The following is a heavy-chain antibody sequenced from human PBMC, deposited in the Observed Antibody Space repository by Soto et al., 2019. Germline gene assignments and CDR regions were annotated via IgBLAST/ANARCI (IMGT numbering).Heavy chain of an antibody. D-gene: IGHD2-21*02. CDR1: GGTVASSHW. CDR3: AREIVTAGGNNYFDP. Sequence: SETLSLTCGVSGGTVASSHWWSWVRQSPGRGLEWIGNVYHTGDTNFNPSLQSRVTFSVDKSNNQFSLRLTSVTAADTAVYFCAREIVTAGGNNYFDPWGPGTLVAV. J-gene: IGHJ5*02. V-gene: IGHV4-4*02. CDR2: VYHTGDT.